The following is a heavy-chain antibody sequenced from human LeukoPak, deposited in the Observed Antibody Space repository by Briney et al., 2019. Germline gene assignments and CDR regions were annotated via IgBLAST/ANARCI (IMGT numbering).Heavy chain of an antibody. V-gene: IGHV6-1*01. CDR1: GDRVSSSSVA. J-gene: IGHJ4*02. Sequence: SQTLSLTCAISGDRVSSSSVAWNWIRQSPSRGLEWLGRTYYRSKWFYDYAVSVKSRIKINPDTSKNQFSLQLNSVIPEDTAVYYCARDGPNPGYSSSWFDYWGQGTLVSVSS. D-gene: IGHD6-13*01. CDR3: ARDGPNPGYSSSWFDY. CDR2: TYYRSKWFY.